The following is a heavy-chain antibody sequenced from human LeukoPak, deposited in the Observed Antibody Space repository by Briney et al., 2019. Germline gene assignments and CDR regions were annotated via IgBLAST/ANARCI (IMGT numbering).Heavy chain of an antibody. V-gene: IGHV3-48*02. Sequence: GRSLRLSCAASGFTFSGYSMNWVRQAPGKGLEWVSYISTSSSTIYYAASVRGRFTISRDNAKNSLYLQMDSLRDEDTAVYYCARGGATIDYWGQGTLVTVSS. CDR3: ARGGATIDY. CDR1: GFTFSGYS. J-gene: IGHJ4*02. CDR2: ISTSSSTI. D-gene: IGHD5-12*01.